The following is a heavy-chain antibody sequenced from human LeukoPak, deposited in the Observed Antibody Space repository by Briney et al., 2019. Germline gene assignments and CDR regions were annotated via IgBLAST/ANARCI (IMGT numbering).Heavy chain of an antibody. D-gene: IGHD1-26*01. V-gene: IGHV1-18*01. CDR1: GYSENFYG. J-gene: IGHJ5*02. Sequence: GASVKVSCKTSGYSENFYGITWVRQVAGQGLEWMGWISAQHGQTEYAQNSQDRVTMTTDTYTNTAYMELRSLRSDDTAVYYCARDYSGEWEQLTGWWFDPWGQGTLAIVSS. CDR3: ARDYSGEWEQLTGWWFDP. CDR2: ISAQHGQT.